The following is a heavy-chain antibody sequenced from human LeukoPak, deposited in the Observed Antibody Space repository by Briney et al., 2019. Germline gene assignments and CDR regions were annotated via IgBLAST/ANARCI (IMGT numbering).Heavy chain of an antibody. CDR2: ISCSGSRT. CDR1: GFTFSSYA. J-gene: IGHJ4*02. CDR3: AKPREESSGVGRFFDY. D-gene: IGHD6-19*01. Sequence: GGSLRLSCAASGFTFSSYAMSWVRQAPGKGLEWVSAISCSGSRTYYADSVKGRFTISRDNSKNTLYLQMNSLRAEDTAVYYCAKPREESSGVGRFFDYGGKGTLVTVS. V-gene: IGHV3-23*01.